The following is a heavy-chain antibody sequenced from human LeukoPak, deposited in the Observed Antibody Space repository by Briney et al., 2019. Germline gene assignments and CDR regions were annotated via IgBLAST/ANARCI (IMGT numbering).Heavy chain of an antibody. CDR3: ARDRITLVRGVLFYYGMDV. J-gene: IGHJ6*02. CDR1: GFTISNKY. D-gene: IGHD3-10*01. Sequence: GGSLRLSCAASGFTISNKYMTWVRQAPGKRLEWVSVIYGGGSTYYADSVKGRFTISRDNSKNTLNLQMNSLRAEDTAVYYCARDRITLVRGVLFYYGMDVWGQETTVTVSS. CDR2: IYGGGST. V-gene: IGHV3-53*01.